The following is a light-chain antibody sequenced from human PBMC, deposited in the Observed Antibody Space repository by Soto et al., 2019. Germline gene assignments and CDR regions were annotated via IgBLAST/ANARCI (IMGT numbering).Light chain of an antibody. Sequence: LVLTQSQGTLSLSPWERATLSCRASQSVSSNYLAWYQQKPGQAPRLLIYGASTRATEIPARFSGSGSGTEFTLTISSLQSEDFAVYYCQQYSNWPRTFGQGTKVDIK. CDR2: GAS. V-gene: IGKV3-15*01. J-gene: IGKJ1*01. CDR3: QQYSNWPRT. CDR1: QSVSSN.